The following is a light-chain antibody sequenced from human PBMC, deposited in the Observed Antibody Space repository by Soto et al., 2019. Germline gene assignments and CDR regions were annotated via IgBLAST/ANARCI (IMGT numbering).Light chain of an antibody. Sequence: QSALTQPASVSGSPGQSITLSCTGTTSDVGGYHFVSWYQQHPGKAPKLMIYEVTNRPSGASDRFSGSKSGNTASLTISGLQAEDEADYYCYSYTTTSTYVFGSGTKVTVL. CDR2: EVT. J-gene: IGLJ1*01. CDR3: YSYTTTSTYV. V-gene: IGLV2-14*01. CDR1: TSDVGGYHF.